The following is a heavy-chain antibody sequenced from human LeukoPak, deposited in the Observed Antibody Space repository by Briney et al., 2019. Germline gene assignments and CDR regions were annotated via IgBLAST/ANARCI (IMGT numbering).Heavy chain of an antibody. Sequence: SETLSLTCAVYGGSFSGYYWSWIRQPPGKGLEWIGEINHSGSTNHNPSLKSRVTISVDTSKNQFSLKLSSVTAADTAVYYCARAGGWGTFDYWGRGTLVTVSS. D-gene: IGHD7-27*01. J-gene: IGHJ4*02. CDR2: INHSGST. CDR1: GGSFSGYY. V-gene: IGHV4-34*01. CDR3: ARAGGWGTFDY.